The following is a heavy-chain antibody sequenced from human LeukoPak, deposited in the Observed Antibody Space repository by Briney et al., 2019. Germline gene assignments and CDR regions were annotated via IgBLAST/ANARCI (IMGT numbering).Heavy chain of an antibody. Sequence: SETLSLTCTVSGGSISSSSYYWGWIRQPPGKGLEWIGSIYYSGSTYYTPSLKSRVTISVDTSKNQFSLKLSSVTAADTAVYYCARGYIDSSGYSPRSSFDNWGQGTLVTVSS. J-gene: IGHJ4*02. CDR1: GGSISSSSYY. D-gene: IGHD3-22*01. V-gene: IGHV4-39*01. CDR2: IYYSGST. CDR3: ARGYIDSSGYSPRSSFDN.